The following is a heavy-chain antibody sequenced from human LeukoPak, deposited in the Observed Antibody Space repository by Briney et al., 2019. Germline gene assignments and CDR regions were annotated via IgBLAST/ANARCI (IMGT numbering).Heavy chain of an antibody. V-gene: IGHV1-46*02. CDR2: INPSGGST. Sequence: ASVKVSCKASGYTFNNHYMYWVRQAPGQGLEWMGVINPSGGSTSYAQKFQGRVTMTRDTSTRTVYMEVNSLRSEDTAVYYCARQGTYSSAIGMGYWGQGTLVTVAS. CDR1: GYTFNNHY. CDR3: ARQGTYSSAIGMGY. J-gene: IGHJ4*02. D-gene: IGHD6-19*01.